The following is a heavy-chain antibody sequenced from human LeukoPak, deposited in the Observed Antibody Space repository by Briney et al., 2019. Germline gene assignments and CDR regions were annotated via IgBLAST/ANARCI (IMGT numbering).Heavy chain of an antibody. V-gene: IGHV3-48*03. CDR2: ISSSGSTI. Sequence: GGSLRLSCAASGFTFSSYEMNWVRQAPGKGLEWVSYISSSGSTIYYADSVKGRFTISRDNAKNSLYLQMSSLRAEDTAVYYCASILRYFDYSDYWGQGTLVTVSS. CDR3: ASILRYFDYSDY. CDR1: GFTFSSYE. D-gene: IGHD3-9*01. J-gene: IGHJ4*02.